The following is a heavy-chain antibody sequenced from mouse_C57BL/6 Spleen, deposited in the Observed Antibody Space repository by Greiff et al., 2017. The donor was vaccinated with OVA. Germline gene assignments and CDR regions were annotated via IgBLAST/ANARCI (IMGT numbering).Heavy chain of an antibody. CDR1: GYTFTSSW. V-gene: IGHV1-64*01. Sequence: QVQLQQPGAELVKPGASVKLSCKASGYTFTSSWTHWVKQRPGQGLEWIGLIHPNRGSTNYNEKFKSKATLTVDKSSSTAYMQLSSLTSEDSAVYYCASGCTAVVGWGQGTTLTVSA. CDR3: ASGCTAVVG. D-gene: IGHD1-1*02. CDR2: IHPNRGST. J-gene: IGHJ2*01.